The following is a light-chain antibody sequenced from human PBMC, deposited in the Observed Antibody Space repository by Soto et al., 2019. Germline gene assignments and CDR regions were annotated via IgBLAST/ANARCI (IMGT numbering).Light chain of an antibody. CDR3: QQFYSTSYT. V-gene: IGKV4-1*01. Sequence: DIVLTQSPDSLAVSLGELATITCKSSQSLLSTGHTKNALVWYQQRPGQPPKLLIYWASTRDSGVPERFSGLASGTGFTLSINGLLPEDGAISSCQQFYSTSYTFGQGTELQIK. CDR1: QSLLSTGHTKNA. J-gene: IGKJ2*01. CDR2: WAS.